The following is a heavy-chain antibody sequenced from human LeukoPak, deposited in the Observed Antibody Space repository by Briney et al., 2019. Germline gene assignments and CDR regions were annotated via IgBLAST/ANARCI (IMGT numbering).Heavy chain of an antibody. D-gene: IGHD2-21*02. CDR2: INPNSGGT. J-gene: IGHJ6*02. CDR3: ARGGVGVTTSYYYGMDV. CDR1: GYTFNGYY. V-gene: IGHV1-2*02. Sequence: ASVKVSCKASGYTFNGYYMHWVRQAPGQGLEWMGWINPNSGGTNYAQKFQGRVTMTRDTSISTAYMELSRLRSDDTAVYYCARGGVGVTTSYYYGMDVWGQGTTVTVSS.